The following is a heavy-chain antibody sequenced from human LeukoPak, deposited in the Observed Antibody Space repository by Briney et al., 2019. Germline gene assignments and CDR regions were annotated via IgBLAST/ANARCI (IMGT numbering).Heavy chain of an antibody. J-gene: IGHJ5*02. D-gene: IGHD2-15*01. V-gene: IGHV4-39*01. CDR1: GGSISSSSYY. Sequence: SETLSLTCIVSGGSISSSSYYWGWIRQPPGKGLEWIGSIYYSGSTYYNPSLKSRVTISVDTSKNQFSLKLSSVTAADTAVYYCARQGYCSGGSCFHLNWFDPWGQGTLVTVSS. CDR2: IYYSGST. CDR3: ARQGYCSGGSCFHLNWFDP.